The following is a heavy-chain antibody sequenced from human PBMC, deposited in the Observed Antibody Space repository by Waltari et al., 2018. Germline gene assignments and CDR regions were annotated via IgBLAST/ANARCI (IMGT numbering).Heavy chain of an antibody. CDR1: GFTFTTSW. CDR2: INTDGSST. CDR3: GRWNYAMDV. V-gene: IGHV3-74*01. Sequence: EVQLVESGGGLVQPGWSLRLYCAACGFTFTTSWMEWVRQVPGKGMVLFSRINTDGSSTNYADSVKGRFTISRDNAKNSLYLQMNSLRVEDTALYYCGRWNYAMDVWGQGTTVTVSS. J-gene: IGHJ6*02.